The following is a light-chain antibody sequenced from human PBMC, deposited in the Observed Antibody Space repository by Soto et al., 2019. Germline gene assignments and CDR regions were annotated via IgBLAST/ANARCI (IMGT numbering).Light chain of an antibody. CDR3: QQSNSFPRT. J-gene: IGKJ4*01. V-gene: IGKV1-12*01. Sequence: DIQMTQSPSFVSASVGDRVTITCRASQDVSTWLAWYQQKPGAAPKLLIYAASTLQSGVPSRFTGSGSGTDFPLTIRSLQPEDFATYYCQQSNSFPRTFGGGTKVEIK. CDR2: AAS. CDR1: QDVSTW.